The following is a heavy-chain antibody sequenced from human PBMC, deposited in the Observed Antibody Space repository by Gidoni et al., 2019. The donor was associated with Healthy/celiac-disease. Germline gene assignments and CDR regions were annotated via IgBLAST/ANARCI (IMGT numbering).Heavy chain of an antibody. CDR1: GFTFSSYW. CDR2: IKQDGSEK. J-gene: IGHJ4*02. CDR3: ARDHAYDFWSGYYPAHTFDY. D-gene: IGHD3-3*01. Sequence: EVQLVESGGGLVQPGGSLRLSCAASGFTFSSYWMSWVRQAPGKGLEWVANIKQDGSEKYYVDSVKGRFTISRDNAKNSLYLQMNSLRAEDTAVYYCARDHAYDFWSGYYPAHTFDYWGQGTLVTVSS. V-gene: IGHV3-7*03.